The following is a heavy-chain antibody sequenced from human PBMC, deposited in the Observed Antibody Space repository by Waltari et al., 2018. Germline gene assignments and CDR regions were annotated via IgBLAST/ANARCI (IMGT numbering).Heavy chain of an antibody. CDR1: GFFFSSST. CDR3: AKGFDRASFDS. V-gene: IGHV3-23*03. D-gene: IGHD3-22*01. Sequence: EVQLLESGGGLVQPGGSLRLYCEAYGFFFSSSTMNWVRQAPGKGLEVASICHGCGDTDYADPVRGRFIISRYNSKNMLYLQMNSLRPEDTAVYYCAKGFDRASFDSWGQGALVTVSS. CDR2: ICHGCGDT. J-gene: IGHJ4*02.